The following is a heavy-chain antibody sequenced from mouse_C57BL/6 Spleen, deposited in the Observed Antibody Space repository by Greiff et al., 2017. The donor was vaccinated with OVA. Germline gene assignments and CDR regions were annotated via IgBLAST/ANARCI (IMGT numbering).Heavy chain of an antibody. D-gene: IGHD2-4*01. V-gene: IGHV1-20*01. CDR3: ARHYDYDGEDFDY. J-gene: IGHJ2*01. Sequence: VQLQQSGPELVKPGDSVKISCKASGYSFTGYFMNWVMQSHGKSLEWIGRINPYNGDTFYNQKFKGKATLTVDKSSSTAHMELRSLTSEDSAVYYCARHYDYDGEDFDYWGQGTTLTVSS. CDR1: GYSFTGYF. CDR2: INPYNGDT.